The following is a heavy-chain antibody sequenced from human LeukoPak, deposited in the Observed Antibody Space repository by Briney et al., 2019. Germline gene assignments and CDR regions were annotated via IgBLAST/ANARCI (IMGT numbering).Heavy chain of an antibody. V-gene: IGHV1-2*02. CDR2: INPNSGGT. J-gene: IGHJ3*02. CDR3: ARDRRIVVVPAARGYEFGDAFDI. Sequence: AASVKVSCRASGYTFTGYYMHCVRQAPGQGLEWMGWINPNSGGTNYAQKFQGRATMTRDTSISTAYMELSRLRSDDTAVYYCARDRRIVVVPAARGYEFGDAFDIWGQGTMVTVSS. D-gene: IGHD2-2*01. CDR1: GYTFTGYY.